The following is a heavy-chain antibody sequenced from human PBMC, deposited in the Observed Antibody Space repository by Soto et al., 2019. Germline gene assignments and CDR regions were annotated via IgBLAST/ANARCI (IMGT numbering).Heavy chain of an antibody. CDR2: ISYDGSNK. CDR1: GFTFSSYG. J-gene: IGHJ4*02. D-gene: IGHD6-19*01. V-gene: IGHV3-30*18. Sequence: QVQLVESGGGVVQPGRSLRLSCAASGFTFSSYGMHWVRQAPGKGLEWVAVISYDGSNKYYADSVKGRFTISRDSSKNTLYLQMNSLRAEDTAVYYCAKDRFRIAVAAPFDYWGQGTLVTVSS. CDR3: AKDRFRIAVAAPFDY.